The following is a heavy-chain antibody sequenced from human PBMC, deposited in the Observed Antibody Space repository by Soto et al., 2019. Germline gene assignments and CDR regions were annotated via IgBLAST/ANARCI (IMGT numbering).Heavy chain of an antibody. CDR1: GFTFSSYG. D-gene: IGHD2-21*01. V-gene: IGHV3-33*01. CDR3: ARGLHSLFDY. J-gene: IGHJ4*02. Sequence: SLRLSCAASGFTFSSYGMHWVRQAPGKGLEWVAVIWYDGNNKYYADSVKGRFTISRDNSNNTLYVQMTSLRAKDTAVYYCARGLHSLFDYWGQGTLVTVSS. CDR2: IWYDGNNK.